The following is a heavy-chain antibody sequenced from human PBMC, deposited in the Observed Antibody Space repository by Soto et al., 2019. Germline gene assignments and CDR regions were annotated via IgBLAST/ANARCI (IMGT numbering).Heavy chain of an antibody. D-gene: IGHD2-21*01. CDR2: IHYSGTS. Sequence: PSETLSLTCIVSGDSISSSSQYWGWIRQPPGKGLEWIGSIHYSGTSYYNPSLKSRVTIFVDTSKNQLSLKLSSVTAADTAVYYCARHWIAGSSIPWGQGTLVTVYS. CDR1: GDSISSSSQY. V-gene: IGHV4-39*01. CDR3: ARHWIAGSSIP. J-gene: IGHJ5*02.